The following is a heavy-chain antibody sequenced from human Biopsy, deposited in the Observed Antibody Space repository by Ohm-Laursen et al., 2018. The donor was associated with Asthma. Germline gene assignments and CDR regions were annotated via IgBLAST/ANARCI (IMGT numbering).Heavy chain of an antibody. CDR2: IDPNSGGT. V-gene: IGHV1-2*06. J-gene: IGHJ2*01. D-gene: IGHD3-16*01. CDR1: GYPFTDYY. Sequence: ATVKISCKASGYPFTDYYVHWVRQAPGQGLEWMGRIDPNSGGTNYAQKFLGRVTMTRDTSVNTAFMVLSRLRSDDTAVYYCARIKIRIGAGTNRYFDLWGRGTLVTVSS. CDR3: ARIKIRIGAGTNRYFDL.